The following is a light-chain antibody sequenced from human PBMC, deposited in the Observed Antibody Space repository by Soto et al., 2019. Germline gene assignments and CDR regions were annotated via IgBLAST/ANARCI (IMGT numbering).Light chain of an antibody. CDR3: QQYNNYFT. CDR2: KAS. CDR1: QGIRND. Sequence: DVQMTQSPCALSASVGGGCTSTCRASQGIRNDLAWYQEKPGKAPKLLIYKASSLESGVPSRFSGSGSGTEFTLTISSLQPDDFATYYCQQYNNYFTFGGGTKVDIK. V-gene: IGKV1-5*03. J-gene: IGKJ4*01.